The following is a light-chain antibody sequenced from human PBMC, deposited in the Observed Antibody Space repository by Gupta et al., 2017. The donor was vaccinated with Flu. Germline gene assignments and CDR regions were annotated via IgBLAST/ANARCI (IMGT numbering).Light chain of an antibody. V-gene: IGKV1-27*01. CDR3: QKDNSTPRT. CDR1: QDISNN. CDR2: AAS. Sequence: DIQMTQSPSSLSASVGDRVTITCRASQDISNNLAWYQQKPGKVPKVLIYAASTLQSGVPSRFSGSGSGTDFTLTISGLQPEDVATYYCQKDNSTPRTFGQGTKVEIK. J-gene: IGKJ1*01.